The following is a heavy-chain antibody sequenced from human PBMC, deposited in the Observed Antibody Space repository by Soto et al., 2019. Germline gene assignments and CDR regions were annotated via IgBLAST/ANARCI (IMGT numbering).Heavy chain of an antibody. CDR2: INPNSGGT. V-gene: IGHV1-2*02. Sequence: QVQLVQSGAEGKKPGASVKVSCKASGYTFTDYYMHWVRQAPGQGLEWMGWINPNSGGTNYAQKFQGRVTMTRDTSISTAYMELNRLRSDDTAVSYCARDQSPSSGWPGMDVWGQGTTVTVSS. CDR1: GYTFTDYY. J-gene: IGHJ6*02. D-gene: IGHD6-19*01. CDR3: ARDQSPSSGWPGMDV.